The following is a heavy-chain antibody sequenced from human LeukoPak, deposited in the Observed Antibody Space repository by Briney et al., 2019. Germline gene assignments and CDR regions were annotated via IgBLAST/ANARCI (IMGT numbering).Heavy chain of an antibody. V-gene: IGHV3-69-1*01. Sequence: GGSLRLSCVASGFTFTDHPMNWVCQAPGKGLEWISYIGGDGIAFYADSVKGRFTASKDDARKSMYLQMNSLRVEDTAVYYCAKDRANWAIDDWGQGTQVTVSS. J-gene: IGHJ4*02. D-gene: IGHD3-16*01. CDR3: AKDRANWAIDD. CDR2: IGGDGIA. CDR1: GFTFTDHP.